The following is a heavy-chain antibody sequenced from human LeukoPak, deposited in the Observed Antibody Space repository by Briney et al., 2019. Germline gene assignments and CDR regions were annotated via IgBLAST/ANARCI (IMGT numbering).Heavy chain of an antibody. Sequence: GGSLRLSCAASGFTFSSYAMSGVRQAPGKGREGVAAISGSGGSTYYADSVKGRFTISRDNSKNTLYLHMNSLRAEDTAVYYCARCSGGSCYYYFDYWGQGTLVTVSS. J-gene: IGHJ4*02. CDR1: GFTFSSYA. CDR3: ARCSGGSCYYYFDY. CDR2: ISGSGGST. D-gene: IGHD2-15*01. V-gene: IGHV3-23*01.